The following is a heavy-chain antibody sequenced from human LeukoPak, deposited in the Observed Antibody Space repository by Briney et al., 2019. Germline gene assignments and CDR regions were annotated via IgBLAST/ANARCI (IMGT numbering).Heavy chain of an antibody. D-gene: IGHD3-3*01. CDR2: INPNSGGT. CDR3: ARGTDYYDFWSGYFSPPPLDCDY. V-gene: IGHV1-2*02. Sequence: SLKLSCKASGYTFTGYYIPWVRQAPGQRQEWIGWINPNSGGTNYAQKFQGRVTMTRDTSISTAYMELSRLRYDDTAVYYCARGTDYYDFWSGYFSPPPLDCDYWGQGTLVTVSS. CDR1: GYTFTGYY. J-gene: IGHJ4*02.